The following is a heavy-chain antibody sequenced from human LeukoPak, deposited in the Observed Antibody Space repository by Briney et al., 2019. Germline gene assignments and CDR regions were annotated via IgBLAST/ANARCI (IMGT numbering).Heavy chain of an antibody. D-gene: IGHD6-19*01. CDR1: GFTFSSYG. CDR3: AKARSPWLASHLPLDY. Sequence: GGSLRLSCAASGFTFSSYGMHWVRQAPGKGLEWVAVISYDGSNKYYADSVKGRFTISRDNSKNTLYLQMNSLRAEDTAVYYCAKARSPWLASHLPLDYWGQGTLVTVSS. CDR2: ISYDGSNK. V-gene: IGHV3-30*18. J-gene: IGHJ4*02.